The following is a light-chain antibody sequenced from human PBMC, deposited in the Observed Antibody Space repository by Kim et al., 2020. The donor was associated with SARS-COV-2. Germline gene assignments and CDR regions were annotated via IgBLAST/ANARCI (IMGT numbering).Light chain of an antibody. CDR3: QQTNSFPLT. Sequence: ASVGDRVTITWRASQAINSWLAWYQQKPGKAPKILIYAAFYLHSGVPSRFSGSGSGTDFTLTISSLQPEDFATYYCQQTNSFPLTFGGGTKVDIK. J-gene: IGKJ4*01. CDR1: QAINSW. CDR2: AAF. V-gene: IGKV1-12*01.